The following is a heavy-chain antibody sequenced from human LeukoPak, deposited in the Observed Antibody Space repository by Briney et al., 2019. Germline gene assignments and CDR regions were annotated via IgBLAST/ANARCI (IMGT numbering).Heavy chain of an antibody. D-gene: IGHD4-17*01. J-gene: IGHJ3*02. Sequence: SVRQGPGKGLEWVSSINSSSSTLMHYADSVKGRFTISRDDAKNSLFLQMNSLRAEDTAVYYCARDPNGDYIGTFDMWGRGTMVSVSS. CDR2: INSSSSTLM. CDR3: ARDPNGDYIGTFDM. V-gene: IGHV3-21*01.